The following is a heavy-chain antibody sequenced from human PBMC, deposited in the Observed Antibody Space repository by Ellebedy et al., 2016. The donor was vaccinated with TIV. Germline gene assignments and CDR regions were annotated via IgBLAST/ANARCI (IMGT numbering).Heavy chain of an antibody. D-gene: IGHD2-21*01. J-gene: IGHJ3*02. CDR2: ILHTATT. CDR3: ARGRKYCRGDNCRHPLSTAFDI. Sequence: SETLSLTCSVFGLSFTNSSFAWLRQPPGKGLEWIADILHTATTDYSPSLKGRVTISQDTSNNQFSLNLTSVTAADTAVYYCARGRKYCRGDNCRHPLSTAFDIWGQGIMVTVSS. CDR1: GLSFTNSS. V-gene: IGHV4-34*01.